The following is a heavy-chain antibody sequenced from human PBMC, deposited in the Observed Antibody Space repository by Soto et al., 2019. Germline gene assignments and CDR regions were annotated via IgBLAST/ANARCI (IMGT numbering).Heavy chain of an antibody. D-gene: IGHD3-10*01. Sequence: QVQLVQSGAEVKKPGASVKVYCRASGYTFTTYPIHWVRQAPGQGLEWMGWINPGNGDRGYLQKFQGRVTVTRDTSANIAYMELSSLTSEDTAIYYCARKDYYRSGIYYFDYWGQGTLVTVSS. J-gene: IGHJ4*02. CDR3: ARKDYYRSGIYYFDY. CDR1: GYTFTTYP. V-gene: IGHV1-3*01. CDR2: INPGNGDR.